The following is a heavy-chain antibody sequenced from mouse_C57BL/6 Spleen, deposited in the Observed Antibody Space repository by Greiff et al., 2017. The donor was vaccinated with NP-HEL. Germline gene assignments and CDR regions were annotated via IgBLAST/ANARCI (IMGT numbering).Heavy chain of an antibody. V-gene: IGHV1-15*01. D-gene: IGHD6-1*01. Sequence: VQLQQSGAELVRPGASVTLSCKASGYTFTDYEMHWVKQTPVHGLEWIGAIDPETGGTAYNQKFKGKAILTADKSSSTAYMELRSLTSEDSAVYYCTRGLSGYYFDYWGQGTTLTVSS. CDR1: GYTFTDYE. CDR2: IDPETGGT. J-gene: IGHJ2*01. CDR3: TRGLSGYYFDY.